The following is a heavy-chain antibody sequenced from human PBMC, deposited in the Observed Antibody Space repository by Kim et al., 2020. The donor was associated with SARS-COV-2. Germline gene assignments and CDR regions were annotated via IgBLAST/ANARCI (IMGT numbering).Heavy chain of an antibody. D-gene: IGHD2-21*02. Sequence: FQGRVTITRDTSASTAYMELSSLRSEDTAVYYCARERAPYCGGDCYYDYWGQGTLVTVSS. V-gene: IGHV1-3*01. J-gene: IGHJ4*02. CDR3: ARERAPYCGGDCYYDY.